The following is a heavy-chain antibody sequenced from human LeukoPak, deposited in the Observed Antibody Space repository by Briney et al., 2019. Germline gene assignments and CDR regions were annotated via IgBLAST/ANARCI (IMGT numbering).Heavy chain of an antibody. CDR2: IIPILGIA. V-gene: IGHV1-69*04. CDR3: ACDIPLDY. Sequence: ASVKVSCKASGGTFSSYAISWVRQAPGQGLEWMGRIIPILGIANYAQKFQGRVTITADKSASTAYMELSSLRSEDTAVYYCACDIPLDYWGQGTLVTVSS. CDR1: GGTFSSYA. D-gene: IGHD2-21*01. J-gene: IGHJ4*02.